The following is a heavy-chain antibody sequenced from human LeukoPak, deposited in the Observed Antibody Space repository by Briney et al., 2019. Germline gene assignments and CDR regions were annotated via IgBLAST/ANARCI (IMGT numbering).Heavy chain of an antibody. CDR3: ANLDMATISLDY. Sequence: PSQTMSLTCTVSGGSISSGGYYWNWIRQPPGKGLEWIGYVYYSGRSNYNPSLKSRVTISIDTSKNQFSLRLRSVTAADTAVYYCANLDMATISLDYWGQGTMVTVSS. J-gene: IGHJ4*02. V-gene: IGHV4-61*08. CDR2: VYYSGRS. D-gene: IGHD5-24*01. CDR1: GGSISSGGYY.